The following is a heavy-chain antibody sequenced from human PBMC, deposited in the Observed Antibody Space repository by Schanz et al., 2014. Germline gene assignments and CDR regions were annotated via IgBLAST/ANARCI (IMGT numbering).Heavy chain of an antibody. D-gene: IGHD4-17*01. CDR1: GSTFSAYW. CDR2: INTDETTT. CDR3: AKDPHRDYGGKPQAFDI. Sequence: LVESGGGVVQPGRSLRLSCAASGSTFSAYWMHWVRQVPGKGLVWIARINTDETTTKYADSVRGRFTISRDNSKNTLYLQMNSLRAEDTALYYCAKDPHRDYGGKPQAFDIWGQGTMVTVSS. V-gene: IGHV3-74*01. J-gene: IGHJ3*02.